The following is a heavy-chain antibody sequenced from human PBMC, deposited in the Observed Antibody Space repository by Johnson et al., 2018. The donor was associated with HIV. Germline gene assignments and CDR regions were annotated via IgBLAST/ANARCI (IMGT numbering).Heavy chain of an antibody. CDR3: ARETRDSRSAFDI. CDR1: GFTFSSYG. Sequence: VQLVESGGGVVQPGRSLRLSCAASGFTFSSYGMHWVRQAPGKGLEWVGSIKQDGSESYYVDSVKGRFTISRDNAKNSLYLQMNSLRAEDTAVYYCARETRDSRSAFDIWGQGTLVTVSS. V-gene: IGHV3-7*01. CDR2: IKQDGSES. D-gene: IGHD4-11*01. J-gene: IGHJ3*02.